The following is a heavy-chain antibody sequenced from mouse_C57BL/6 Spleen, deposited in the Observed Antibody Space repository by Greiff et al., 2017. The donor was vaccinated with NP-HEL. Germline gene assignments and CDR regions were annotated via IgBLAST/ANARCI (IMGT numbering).Heavy chain of an antibody. CDR1: GFTFSNYW. V-gene: IGHV6-3*01. J-gene: IGHJ1*03. CDR3: TLYSSSYGYFDV. D-gene: IGHD1-1*01. Sequence: EVKVEESGGGLVQPGGSMKLSCVASGFTFSNYWMNWVRQSPEKGLEWVAQIRLKSDNYATHYPESVKGRFTISRDDTTSRVYLQRINFRAEDTGIYYCTLYSSSYGYFDVWGTGTTVTVSS. CDR2: IRLKSDNYAT.